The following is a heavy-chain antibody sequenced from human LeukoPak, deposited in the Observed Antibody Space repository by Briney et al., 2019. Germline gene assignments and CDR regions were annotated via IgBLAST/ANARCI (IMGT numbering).Heavy chain of an antibody. V-gene: IGHV1-2*02. Sequence: ASVKVSCKASGFTFTEYCVHWVRQAPGQGLEWMGWINSNNGDTNYAQKFQGRVTMTRDTSISTAYMELRRLRSDDTAVYYCARDLYTFDYWGQGALVTVSS. CDR3: ARDLYTFDY. J-gene: IGHJ4*02. CDR1: GFTFTEYC. CDR2: INSNNGDT. D-gene: IGHD4-11*01.